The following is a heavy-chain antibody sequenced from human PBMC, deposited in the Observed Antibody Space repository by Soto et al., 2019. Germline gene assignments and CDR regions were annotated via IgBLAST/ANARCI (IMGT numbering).Heavy chain of an antibody. Sequence: RRLSCAASGFTFSSYAMSWVRQAPGKGLEWVSAISGSGGSTYYADSVKGRFTISRDNSKNTLYLQMNSLRAEDTAVYYCATLTYYYDRGPGQVGSAAGCFQNWGQGTLVTVSP. CDR3: ATLTYYYDRGPGQVGSAAGCFQN. D-gene: IGHD3-22*01. J-gene: IGHJ1*01. CDR2: ISGSGGST. CDR1: GFTFSSYA. V-gene: IGHV3-23*01.